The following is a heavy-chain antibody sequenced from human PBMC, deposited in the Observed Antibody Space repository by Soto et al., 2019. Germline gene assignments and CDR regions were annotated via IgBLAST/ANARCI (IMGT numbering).Heavy chain of an antibody. Sequence: QLQLQESGPGLVKPSETLSLTCSVSGGSISSSSYFWGWIRQPPGKGLEWIGSIYYSGSTSYNPSLKRRVPVPVYTSKNQFSLKLGSVTAADTAVYYCARHPSDFWFDPWGQGTLVTVSS. CDR2: IYYSGST. D-gene: IGHD2-21*02. J-gene: IGHJ5*02. CDR3: ARHPSDFWFDP. CDR1: GGSISSSSYF. V-gene: IGHV4-39*01.